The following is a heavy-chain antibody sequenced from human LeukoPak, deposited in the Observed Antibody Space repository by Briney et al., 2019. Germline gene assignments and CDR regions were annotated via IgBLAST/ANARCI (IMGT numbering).Heavy chain of an antibody. CDR2: IYPGDSDT. CDR3: ARHDLNSGWYPRDH. CDR1: GYNFTSYW. Sequence: GESLKISCKGSGYNFTSYWIGWVRQVPGKGLEWMGIIYPGDSDTRYSPSFQGQVTISPDKSISTAYLQWSSLKASDTAMYYCARHDLNSGWYPRDHWGQGTLVTVSS. D-gene: IGHD6-19*01. J-gene: IGHJ5*02. V-gene: IGHV5-51*01.